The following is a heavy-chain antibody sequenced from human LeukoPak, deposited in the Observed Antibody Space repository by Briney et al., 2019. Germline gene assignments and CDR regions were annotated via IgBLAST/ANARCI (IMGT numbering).Heavy chain of an antibody. CDR1: GFTFSGSA. V-gene: IGHV3-73*01. D-gene: IGHD6-19*01. CDR3: TSLLAFYSSGWYSDFDY. CDR2: IRSKANSYAT. J-gene: IGHJ4*02. Sequence: GGSLRLSCAASGFTFSGSAMHWVRQASGKGLEWVGRIRSKANSYATAYAASVKGRFTISRDDSKKTAYLQMNSLKTEDTAVYYCTSLLAFYSSGWYSDFDYWGQGTLVTVSS.